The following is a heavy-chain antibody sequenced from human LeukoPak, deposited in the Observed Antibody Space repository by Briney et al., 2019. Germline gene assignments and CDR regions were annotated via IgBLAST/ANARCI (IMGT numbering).Heavy chain of an antibody. CDR1: GGSISSGGYS. Sequence: SQTLSLTCAVSGGSISSGGYSWSWIRQPPGKGLEWIGYIYHSGSTYYNPPLKSRVTISVDRSKNQFSLKLSSVTAADTAVYYCARGNWDLSYYFDYWGQGTLVTVSS. CDR2: IYHSGST. D-gene: IGHD1-26*01. J-gene: IGHJ4*02. CDR3: ARGNWDLSYYFDY. V-gene: IGHV4-30-2*01.